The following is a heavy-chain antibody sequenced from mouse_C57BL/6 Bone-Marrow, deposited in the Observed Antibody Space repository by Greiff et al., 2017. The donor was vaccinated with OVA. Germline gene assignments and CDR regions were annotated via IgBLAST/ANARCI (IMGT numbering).Heavy chain of an antibody. V-gene: IGHV1-7*01. CDR3: ARFDDGYYGFAY. CDR2: IIPGSGNT. CDR1: GYTFTSYW. D-gene: IGHD2-3*01. J-gene: IGHJ3*01. Sequence: VKLLESGAELVKPGASVKLSCKASGYTFTSYWMHWVKQRPGQGLEWIGYIIPGSGNTNYNEKFKGKATLTADKSSNTAYMQLSSLTSEDSAVYYCARFDDGYYGFAYWGQGTLVTVSA.